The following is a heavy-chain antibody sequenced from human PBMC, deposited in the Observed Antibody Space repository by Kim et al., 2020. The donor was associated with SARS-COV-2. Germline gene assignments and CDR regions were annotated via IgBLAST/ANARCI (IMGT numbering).Heavy chain of an antibody. V-gene: IGHV3-30*07. CDR3: ARAVRYYGSGTYSNYYMDV. Sequence: GRVTISRDNSKHTMYLQMNSLRAEDTAVYYCARAVRYYGSGTYSNYYMDVWGKGTTVTVSS. J-gene: IGHJ6*03. D-gene: IGHD3-10*01.